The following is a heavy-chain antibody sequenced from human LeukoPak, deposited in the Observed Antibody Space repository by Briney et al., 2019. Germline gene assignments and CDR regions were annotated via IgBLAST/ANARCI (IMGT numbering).Heavy chain of an antibody. Sequence: SETLSLTCTVSGGSISSSSYYWGWIRQPPGKGLEWVGSIYYSGSTYHNPSLKSRITISVDTSKNQFSLKLSSVTAADTAVYYCASKPKGYCTNGVCYSVFDYWGQGTLVTVSS. V-gene: IGHV4-39*01. CDR3: ASKPKGYCTNGVCYSVFDY. CDR2: IYYSGST. CDR1: GGSISSSSYY. J-gene: IGHJ4*02. D-gene: IGHD2-8*01.